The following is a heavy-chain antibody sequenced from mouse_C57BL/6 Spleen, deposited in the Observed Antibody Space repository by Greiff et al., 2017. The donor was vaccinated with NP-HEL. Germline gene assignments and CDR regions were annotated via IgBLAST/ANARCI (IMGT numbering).Heavy chain of an antibody. D-gene: IGHD2-3*01. J-gene: IGHJ2*01. CDR1: GYTFTSYW. V-gene: IGHV1-52*01. Sequence: QLQQSGAELVRPGSSVKLSCKASGYTFTSYWMHWVKQRPIQGLEWIGNIYPSDSETHYNQKFKDKATLTVDKSSSTAYMQLSSLTSEDSAVYYCARYDGYIDYWGQGTTLTVSS. CDR2: IYPSDSET. CDR3: ARYDGYIDY.